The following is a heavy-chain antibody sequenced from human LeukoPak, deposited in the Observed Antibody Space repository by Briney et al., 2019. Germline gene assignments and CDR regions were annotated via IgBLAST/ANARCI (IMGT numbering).Heavy chain of an antibody. J-gene: IGHJ4*02. CDR1: GFTFSSYS. Sequence: GGSLRLSCAASGFTFSSYSMNWVRKAPGKGLEWVAVISHDGVDKYYADSVKGRFTISRDNSTNTVSLQVNSLRADDTAAYYCAKGGYCTATRCYVGKGMDDWGQGTLVTVSS. CDR3: AKGGYCTATRCYVGKGMDD. D-gene: IGHD2-2*01. CDR2: ISHDGVDK. V-gene: IGHV3-30*18.